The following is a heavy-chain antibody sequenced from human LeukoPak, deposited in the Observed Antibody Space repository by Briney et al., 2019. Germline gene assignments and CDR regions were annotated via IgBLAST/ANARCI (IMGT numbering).Heavy chain of an antibody. D-gene: IGHD3-10*01. Sequence: SETLSLTCAAYGGSFSGYYWSWIRQPPGKGLEWIGEINHSGSTNYNPSLKSRVTISVDTSKNQFSLKLSSVTAAGTAVYYCARERHYYGSGSQSPYYFDYWGQGTLVTVSS. CDR2: INHSGST. CDR1: GGSFSGYY. J-gene: IGHJ4*02. CDR3: ARERHYYGSGSQSPYYFDY. V-gene: IGHV4-34*01.